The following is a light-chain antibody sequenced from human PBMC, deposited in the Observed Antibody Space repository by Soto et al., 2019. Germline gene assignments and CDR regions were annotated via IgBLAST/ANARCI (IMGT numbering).Light chain of an antibody. Sequence: QSVLTQPASVSGSPGRSITISCTGTSSDVGGYNYVSWYQQHPGKAPKLMIYDVSNRPSGVSNRFSGSKSGNTASLTISGLQAEDEADYYCSSYRSSSTLYVFGTGTKLTVL. CDR2: DVS. CDR1: SSDVGGYNY. J-gene: IGLJ1*01. CDR3: SSYRSSSTLYV. V-gene: IGLV2-14*01.